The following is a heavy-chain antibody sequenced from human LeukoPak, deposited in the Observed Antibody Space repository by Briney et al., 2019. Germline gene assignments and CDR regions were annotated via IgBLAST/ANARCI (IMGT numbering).Heavy chain of an antibody. CDR3: ARVSRYYYESSGLNWFDP. CDR2: ISAYNGNT. D-gene: IGHD3-22*01. J-gene: IGHJ5*02. CDR1: GYTFTSYG. Sequence: GASVKVSCKASGYTFTSYGISWVRQAPGQGLEWMGWISAYNGNTNYAQKLQGRVTMTTDTSTSTAYMELRSLRSDDTAVYYCARVSRYYYESSGLNWFDPWGQGTLVTVSS. V-gene: IGHV1-18*01.